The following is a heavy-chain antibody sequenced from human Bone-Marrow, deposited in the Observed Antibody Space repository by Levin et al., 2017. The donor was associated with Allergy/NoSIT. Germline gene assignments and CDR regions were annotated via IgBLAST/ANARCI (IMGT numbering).Heavy chain of an antibody. CDR1: GFTFSTYW. Sequence: PGGSLRLSCAASGFTFSTYWMHWVRQAPGKGLVWVSRINNDGSNTNYADSVKGRFTISRDSAKSTLYLQMSSLRAEDTAVYYCARGLFQPSQYSNGAWGQGTLVTVST. CDR2: INNDGSNT. CDR3: ARGLFQPSQYSNGA. D-gene: IGHD2-21*01. V-gene: IGHV3-74*01. J-gene: IGHJ5*02.